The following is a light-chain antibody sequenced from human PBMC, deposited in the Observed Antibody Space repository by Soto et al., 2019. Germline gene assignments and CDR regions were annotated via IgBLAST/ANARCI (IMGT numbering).Light chain of an antibody. V-gene: IGLV3-25*02. CDR3: QSSDRGDTYWV. Sequence: SYELTPSPSVSVSPGQTARIACSGDALPKQYAYWYQQKPGQAPVLLIYKDKERPSGIPERFSGSSSGTTVTLTIGGVQAEDEADYYCQSSDRGDTYWVFGGGTKVTVL. CDR1: ALPKQY. CDR2: KDK. J-gene: IGLJ3*02.